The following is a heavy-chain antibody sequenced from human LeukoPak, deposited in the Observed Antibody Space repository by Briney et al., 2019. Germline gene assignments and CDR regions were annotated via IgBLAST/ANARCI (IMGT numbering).Heavy chain of an antibody. Sequence: GGSLRLSCAASGFTFSNYEMNWVRQAPGKGLEWVSYISSSGSTIYYADSVKGRFTISRDNAKKSLYLQMNSLRAEDAAVYYCAKVPDYYGSGRYHWGQGTLVTVSS. CDR3: AKVPDYYGSGRYH. J-gene: IGHJ4*02. D-gene: IGHD3-10*01. CDR2: ISSSGSTI. CDR1: GFTFSNYE. V-gene: IGHV3-48*03.